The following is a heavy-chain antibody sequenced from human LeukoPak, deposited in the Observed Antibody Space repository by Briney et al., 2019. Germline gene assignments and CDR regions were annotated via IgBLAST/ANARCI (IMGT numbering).Heavy chain of an antibody. CDR2: ISGNGGST. J-gene: IGHJ4*02. V-gene: IGHV3-23*01. CDR1: GFTFRNYA. CDR3: AKNTGQTSEYSYGYDY. D-gene: IGHD5-18*01. Sequence: GGSLRLSCAASGFTFRNYAVDWLRQAPGKGLEWVSTISGNGGSTYYADSVKGRFTISRDNFRDTLYLQMNSLRAEDSALYYCAKNTGQTSEYSYGYDYWGQGSLVTVSS.